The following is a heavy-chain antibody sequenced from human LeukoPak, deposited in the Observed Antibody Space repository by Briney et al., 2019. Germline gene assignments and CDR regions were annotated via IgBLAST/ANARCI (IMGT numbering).Heavy chain of an antibody. CDR2: IFHGGNT. V-gene: IGHV4-39*01. CDR1: GDSITSSAFY. CDR3: AKQGQKIPFGGVAAIPLFDI. Sequence: SETLSLTCTVSGDSITSSAFYWGWIRQAPGKGLEWIGNIFHGGNTHYNPSLKSRVSISVDRSKNQVSLNLSSVTAAYTALYYWAKQGQKIPFGGVAAIPLFDIGGQGTMVTVFS. D-gene: IGHD3-16*01. J-gene: IGHJ3*02.